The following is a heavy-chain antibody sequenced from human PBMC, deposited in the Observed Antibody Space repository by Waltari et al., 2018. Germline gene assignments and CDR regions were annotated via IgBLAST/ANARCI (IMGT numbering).Heavy chain of an antibody. J-gene: IGHJ3*02. CDR3: ARQYCTNGVCLPPDAFDI. V-gene: IGHV4-39*01. D-gene: IGHD2-8*01. CDR1: GGSISSSSYY. Sequence: QLQLQESGPGLVKPSETLSLTCTVSGGSISSSSYYWGWIRQPPGKGLEWIGSIYYSGGTYYNPSLKSRVTISVDTSKNQFSLKLSSVTAADTAVYYCARQYCTNGVCLPPDAFDIWGQGTMVTVSS. CDR2: IYYSGGT.